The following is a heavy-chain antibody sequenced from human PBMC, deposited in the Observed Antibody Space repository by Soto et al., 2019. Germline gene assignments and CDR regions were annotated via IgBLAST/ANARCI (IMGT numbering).Heavy chain of an antibody. CDR1: GYTFTSYA. J-gene: IGHJ5*02. CDR3: AIVSLVTIRGWFDL. V-gene: IGHV1-3*01. D-gene: IGHD2-21*02. Sequence: GASVKVSCKASGYTFTSYAMHWVRQAPGQRLEWMGWINAGNGNTKYSQKFQGRVTITRDTSASTGYMDLSSLRSEDTAVYYCAIVSLVTIRGWFDLWGQGTLVTVSS. CDR2: INAGNGNT.